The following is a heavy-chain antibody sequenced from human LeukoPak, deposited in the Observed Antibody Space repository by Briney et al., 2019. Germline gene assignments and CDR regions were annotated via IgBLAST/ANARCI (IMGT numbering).Heavy chain of an antibody. CDR1: GGSISSSSYY. CDR3: ARDETRCRGGSCYPTHVVDF. D-gene: IGHD2-15*01. Sequence: PSETLSLTCTVSGGSISSSSYYWGWIRQPPGKGLEWIGNIYYSGSTYYNPSLKSRVTISVDTSKNQFSLKLSSVTAADTAVYYCARDETRCRGGSCYPTHVVDFWGQGTLVTVSS. J-gene: IGHJ4*02. V-gene: IGHV4-39*07. CDR2: IYYSGST.